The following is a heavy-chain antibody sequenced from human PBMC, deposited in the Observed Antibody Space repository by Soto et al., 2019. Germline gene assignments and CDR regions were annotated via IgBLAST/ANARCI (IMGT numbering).Heavy chain of an antibody. Sequence: QVQLVQSGAEVKKPGASVKVSCKAPGYTLSGYYMHWVRQAPGQGLEWMGWINPKSGGTNYAQKFQGWVTMTRDTSINTVYMEMSRLKSDDTAMYYCARGGPPLYDSGSGTYYDDVNSLDPWGQGTLVTVSS. V-gene: IGHV1-2*04. CDR3: ARGGPPLYDSGSGTYYDDVNSLDP. CDR1: GYTLSGYY. D-gene: IGHD3-10*01. J-gene: IGHJ5*02. CDR2: INPKSGGT.